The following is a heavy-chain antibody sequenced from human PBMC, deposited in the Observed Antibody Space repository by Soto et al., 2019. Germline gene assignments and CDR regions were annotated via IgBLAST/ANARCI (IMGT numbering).Heavy chain of an antibody. J-gene: IGHJ4*02. CDR2: ISNSGGST. D-gene: IGHD2-8*01. Sequence: EVQLLDSGGGLVQPGGSLRLSCAASGFTFSNYAMRWVRQAPGKGLEWVSAISNSGGSTYYTDSVKGRFTISRDNSKNTLYLQMNSLRAEDTAVYYCAKVTVRPYYFDYWGQGTLVTVSS. V-gene: IGHV3-23*01. CDR1: GFTFSNYA. CDR3: AKVTVRPYYFDY.